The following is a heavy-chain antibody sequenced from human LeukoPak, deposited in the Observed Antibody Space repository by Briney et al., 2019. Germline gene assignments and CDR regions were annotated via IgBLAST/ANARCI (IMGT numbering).Heavy chain of an antibody. Sequence: GESLLISCQGSGCSSTSYCIGWVRQMPGKGLEGMGIIYPGDSDTRYSPSFQDQVTISADKSNSTAYLQWSSLKASDTAMYSCARAGEYGDYEPNWFDPWGQGTLVTVSS. CDR3: ARAGEYGDYEPNWFDP. D-gene: IGHD4-17*01. V-gene: IGHV5-51*01. J-gene: IGHJ5*02. CDR1: GCSSTSYC. CDR2: IYPGDSDT.